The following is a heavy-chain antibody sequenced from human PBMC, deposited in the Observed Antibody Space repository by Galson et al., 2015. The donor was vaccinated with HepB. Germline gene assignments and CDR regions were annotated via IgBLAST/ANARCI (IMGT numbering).Heavy chain of an antibody. CDR1: GFTFSSCS. Sequence: SLRLSCAASGFTFSSCSMNWVRQAPGKGLEWVSSISSSSSYIYYADSMKGRFTISRDNAKNSLYLQMNSLRAEDTAVYYCAREGSSGWYEALSMDVWGQGTTVTAS. J-gene: IGHJ6*02. CDR2: ISSSSSYI. CDR3: AREGSSGWYEALSMDV. V-gene: IGHV3-21*01. D-gene: IGHD6-19*01.